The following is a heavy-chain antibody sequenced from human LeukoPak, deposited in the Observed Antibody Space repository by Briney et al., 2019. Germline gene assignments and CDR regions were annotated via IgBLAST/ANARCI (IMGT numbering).Heavy chain of an antibody. CDR3: AKGPDYYDSSGYFDY. J-gene: IGHJ4*02. D-gene: IGHD3-22*01. Sequence: GGSLRLSCAASGFTFSSYAMHWVRRAPGKGLEWVAVISYDGSNKYYADSVKGRFTISRDNSKNTLYLQMNSLRAEDTAVYYCAKGPDYYDSSGYFDYWGQGTLVTVSS. V-gene: IGHV3-30*04. CDR1: GFTFSSYA. CDR2: ISYDGSNK.